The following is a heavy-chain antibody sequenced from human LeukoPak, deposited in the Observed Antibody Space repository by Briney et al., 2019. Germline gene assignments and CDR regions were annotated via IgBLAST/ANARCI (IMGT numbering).Heavy chain of an antibody. CDR2: INHSGST. J-gene: IGHJ6*02. CDR3: ARGRGWNDGSRVKRLYGMDV. Sequence: PSETLSLTCAVYGGSFSGYYWSWIRQPPGKGLEWTGEINHSGSTNYNPSLKSRVTISVDTSKNQFSLKLSSVTAADTAVYYCARGRGWNDGSRVKRLYGMDVWGQGTTVTVSS. CDR1: GGSFSGYY. D-gene: IGHD1-1*01. V-gene: IGHV4-34*01.